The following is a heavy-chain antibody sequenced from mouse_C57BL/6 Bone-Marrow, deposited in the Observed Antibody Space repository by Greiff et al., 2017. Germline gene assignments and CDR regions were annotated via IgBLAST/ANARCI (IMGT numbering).Heavy chain of an antibody. V-gene: IGHV3-6*01. CDR2: ISYDGSN. J-gene: IGHJ2*01. Sequence: EVHLVESGPGLVKPSQSLSLTCSVTGYSITSGYYWNWIRQFPGNKLEWMGYISYDGSNNYNPSLKNRISITRDTSKNQFFLKLNSVTTEDTATYYCARFPTGTTSYFDYWGQGTTLTVSS. D-gene: IGHD4-1*02. CDR3: ARFPTGTTSYFDY. CDR1: GYSITSGYY.